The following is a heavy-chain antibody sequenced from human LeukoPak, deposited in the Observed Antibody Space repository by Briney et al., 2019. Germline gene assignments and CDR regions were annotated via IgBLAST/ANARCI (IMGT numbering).Heavy chain of an antibody. D-gene: IGHD3-22*01. CDR3: ARDRRGYYDSSGYLDY. J-gene: IGHJ4*02. CDR2: IDYSGST. Sequence: SETLSLACTVSGDSVSSDSYYWSWIRQPPGKGLEWIAYIDYSGSTKYNPSLKSRVTITLDTSKNQFSLKLSSVTAADTAVYYCARDRRGYYDSSGYLDYWGQGTLVTVSS. V-gene: IGHV4-61*01. CDR1: GDSVSSDSYY.